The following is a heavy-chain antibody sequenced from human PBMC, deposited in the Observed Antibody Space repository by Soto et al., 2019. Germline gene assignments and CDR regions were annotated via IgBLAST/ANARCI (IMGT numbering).Heavy chain of an antibody. D-gene: IGHD5-18*01. CDR2: ISAYIGNT. Sequence: QVQLVQSGAEVKKPGASVKVSCKASGYTFTSYGISWVRQAPGQGLEWMGWISAYIGNTNYAQKLQGRVTMTTDASTRTAYRELRSLRSDDTAGYYCARPRGYRYGFDYWGQGTLVTVSS. J-gene: IGHJ4*02. CDR3: ARPRGYRYGFDY. CDR1: GYTFTSYG. V-gene: IGHV1-18*01.